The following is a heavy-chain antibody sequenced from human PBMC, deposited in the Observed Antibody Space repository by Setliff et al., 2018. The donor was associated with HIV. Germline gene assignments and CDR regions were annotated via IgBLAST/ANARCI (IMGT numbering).Heavy chain of an antibody. CDR2: ISAGGGST. Sequence: LSLSCAASGFTFSSHAMTWVRQAPGQGLEWVSIISAGGGSTYYADSVKGRFTISRDNSKNTLYLQMNSLRAEDTAVYYCARVLMRFGELFGAFDIWGQGTMVTVSS. J-gene: IGHJ3*02. CDR3: ARVLMRFGELFGAFDI. CDR1: GFTFSSHA. V-gene: IGHV3-23*01. D-gene: IGHD3-10*01.